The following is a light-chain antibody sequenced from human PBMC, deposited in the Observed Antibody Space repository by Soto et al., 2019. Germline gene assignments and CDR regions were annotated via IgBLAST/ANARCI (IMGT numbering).Light chain of an antibody. CDR1: QSISNF. CDR2: AAS. J-gene: IGKJ2*01. Sequence: DIQMTQSPSSLSASVGDRVTITCRASQSISNFLAWYQQKAGKAPKLLIYAASTLQSGVPSTFSGSGSGTDFTLTISSLQPEDFATYYCQQSYSTLMYTFGQGTKVDIK. V-gene: IGKV1-39*01. CDR3: QQSYSTLMYT.